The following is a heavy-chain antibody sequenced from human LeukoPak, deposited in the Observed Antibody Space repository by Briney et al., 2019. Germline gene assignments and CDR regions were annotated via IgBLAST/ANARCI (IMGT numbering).Heavy chain of an antibody. CDR3: ARDPAAAGMKFDP. J-gene: IGHJ5*02. V-gene: IGHV1-2*02. CDR2: INPDSGDT. CDR1: GYTFAGYY. D-gene: IGHD6-13*01. Sequence: ASVKVSCKGSGYTFAGYYIHWVRQAPGQGLEWMGWINPDSGDTNCAQKFKDRVTLTRDTSISTAYMELSRLRSDDTAVYFCARDPAAAGMKFDPWGQGTLVTVSS.